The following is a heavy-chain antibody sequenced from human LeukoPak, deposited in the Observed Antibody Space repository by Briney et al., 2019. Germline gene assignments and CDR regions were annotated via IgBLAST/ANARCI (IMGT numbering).Heavy chain of an antibody. Sequence: GGSLRLSCAASGFKFDDYGMSWVRQAPGKGLEWVCDINWNGAWTGYADSVKGRFTLSRDNSKNTLYLQMNSLRAEDTAVYYCARGWLRTYGGNPDAFDIWGQGTVVTVSS. D-gene: IGHD4-23*01. CDR2: INWNGAWT. V-gene: IGHV3-20*04. CDR3: ARGWLRTYGGNPDAFDI. J-gene: IGHJ3*02. CDR1: GFKFDDYG.